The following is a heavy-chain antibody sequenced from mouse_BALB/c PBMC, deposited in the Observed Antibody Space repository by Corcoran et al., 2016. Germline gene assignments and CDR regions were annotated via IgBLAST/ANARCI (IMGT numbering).Heavy chain of an antibody. CDR3: ARANFTLACFSY. CDR2: IDPANGNT. V-gene: IGHV14-3*02. Sequence: EVQLQQSGAELVKPGASVKLSCTASGFNIKDTYMHWVKQRPEQGLEWIGRIDPANGNTKYDPKFQGKATIKADTSSNTAYLPLSSLTSEDTAVYYCARANFTLACFSYWGQGSLVTVSA. D-gene: IGHD1-1*02. CDR1: GFNIKDTY. J-gene: IGHJ3*01.